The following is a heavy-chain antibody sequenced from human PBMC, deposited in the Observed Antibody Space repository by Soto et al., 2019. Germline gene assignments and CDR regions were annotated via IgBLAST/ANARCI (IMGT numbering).Heavy chain of an antibody. CDR1: GFTFSCYA. D-gene: IGHD3-3*01. CDR2: ISGTGGST. Sequence: GGSLRLSCAASGFTFSCYAMTWVRQAPGKGREGVSAISGTGGSTFYADSVKGRFTISRDNSKNTLYLQMNSLRAEDTAVYYCANDVHYDFWSGYSPYFDYWGQGALVTVSS. J-gene: IGHJ4*02. CDR3: ANDVHYDFWSGYSPYFDY. V-gene: IGHV3-23*01.